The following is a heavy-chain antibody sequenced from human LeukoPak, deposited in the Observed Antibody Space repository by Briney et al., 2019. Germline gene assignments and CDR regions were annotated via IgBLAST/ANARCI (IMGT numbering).Heavy chain of an antibody. CDR3: ARGEACSSTSCYYWFDP. CDR1: GYTFTGYY. V-gene: IGHV1-2*02. J-gene: IGHJ5*02. Sequence: ASVKVSCKASGYTFTGYYMHWVRQAPGQGLEWMGWINPNSGGTNYAQKFQGGVTMTRDTSISTAYMELSRLRSDDTAVYYCARGEACSSTSCYYWFDPWGQGTLVTVSS. D-gene: IGHD2-2*01. CDR2: INPNSGGT.